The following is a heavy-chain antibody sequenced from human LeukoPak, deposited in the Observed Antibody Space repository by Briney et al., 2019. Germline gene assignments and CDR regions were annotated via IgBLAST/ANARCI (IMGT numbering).Heavy chain of an antibody. CDR2: MNPNSGNT. CDR1: GYTFTSYD. CDR3: AREGGARDYYYYYYMDV. D-gene: IGHD4-17*01. J-gene: IGHJ6*03. V-gene: IGHV1-8*01. Sequence: ASAEVSCKASGYTFTSYDINWVRQATGQGLEWMGWMNPNSGNTGYAQKFQGRVTMTRNTSISTAYMELSSLRSEDTAVYYCAREGGARDYYYYYYMDVWGKGTTVTVSS.